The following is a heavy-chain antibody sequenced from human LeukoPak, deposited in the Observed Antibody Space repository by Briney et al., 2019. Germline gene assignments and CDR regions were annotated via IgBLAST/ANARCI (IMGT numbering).Heavy chain of an antibody. V-gene: IGHV4-38-2*02. Sequence: SETLSLTCTVSGYSISSGYYWGWIRQPPGKGLEWIGSIYHSGSTYYNPSLKSRVTISVDTSKNQFSLKLSSVTAADTAVYYCARGGAYGLVGYWGQGTLVTVSS. J-gene: IGHJ4*02. CDR1: GYSISSGYY. CDR3: ARGGAYGLVGY. D-gene: IGHD1-26*01. CDR2: IYHSGST.